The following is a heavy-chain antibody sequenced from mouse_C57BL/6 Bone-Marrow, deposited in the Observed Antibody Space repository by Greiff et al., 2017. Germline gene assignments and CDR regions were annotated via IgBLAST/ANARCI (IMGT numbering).Heavy chain of an antibody. V-gene: IGHV5-16*01. D-gene: IGHD2-4*01. J-gene: IGHJ1*03. CDR1: GFTFSDYY. CDR3: ARDDYDYHWYFDV. CDR2: INYDGSST. Sequence: EVQVVESEGGLVQPGSSMKLSCTASGFTFSDYYMAWVRQVPEKGLEWVANINYDGSSTYYLDSLKSRFIISRDNAKNILYLQMSSLKSEDTATYYCARDDYDYHWYFDVWGTGTTVTVSS.